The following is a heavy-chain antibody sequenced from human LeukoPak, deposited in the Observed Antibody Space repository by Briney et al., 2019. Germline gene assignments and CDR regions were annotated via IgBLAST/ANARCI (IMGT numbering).Heavy chain of an antibody. Sequence: GGSLRLSCAASGFTFSSYAMSWVRQAPGKGLEWVSAISGSGGSTYYADSVKSRFTTSRDNSNNTLYLQMNSLRAEDTAVYYCAKGRYCRGGSSYSIGNWFDPWGQGTLVTVSS. D-gene: IGHD2-15*01. V-gene: IGHV3-23*01. J-gene: IGHJ5*02. CDR1: GFTFSSYA. CDR2: ISGSGGST. CDR3: AKGRYCRGGSSYSIGNWFDP.